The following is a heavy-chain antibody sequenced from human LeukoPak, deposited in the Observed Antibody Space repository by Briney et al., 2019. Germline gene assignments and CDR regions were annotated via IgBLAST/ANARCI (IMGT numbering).Heavy chain of an antibody. Sequence: GGSLRLSCAASGFTFDDYAMHWVRQARGKGLEWVSGISWNSGSIGYADSVKGRFTISRDNAKNSLYLQMNSLRAEDTALYYCAKDMGAYYYYGMDVWGQGTTVTVSS. CDR1: GFTFDDYA. CDR2: ISWNSGSI. V-gene: IGHV3-9*01. D-gene: IGHD1-26*01. CDR3: AKDMGAYYYYGMDV. J-gene: IGHJ6*02.